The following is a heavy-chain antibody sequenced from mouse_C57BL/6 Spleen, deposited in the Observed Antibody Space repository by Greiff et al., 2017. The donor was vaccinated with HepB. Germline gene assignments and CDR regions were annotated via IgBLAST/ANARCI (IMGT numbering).Heavy chain of an antibody. CDR2: IYPSDSET. D-gene: IGHD3-2*02. J-gene: IGHJ2*01. CDR1: GYTFTSYW. CDR3: ARSPDSSGYPFDY. Sequence: QVQLQQPGAELVRPGSSVKLSCKASGYTFTSYWMDWVKQRPGQGLEWIGNIYPSDSETHYNQKFKDKATLTVDKSSSTAYMQLSSLTSEDSAVYYCARSPDSSGYPFDYWGQGTTLTVSS. V-gene: IGHV1-61*01.